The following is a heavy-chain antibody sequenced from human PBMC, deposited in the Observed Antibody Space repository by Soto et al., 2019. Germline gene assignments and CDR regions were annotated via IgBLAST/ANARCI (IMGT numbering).Heavy chain of an antibody. D-gene: IGHD2-15*01. J-gene: IGHJ3*02. CDR1: GGTFSSYA. Sequence: SVKVSCKASGGTFSSYAISWVRQAPGQGLEWMGGIIPIFGTANYAQKFQGRVTITTDTSTSTAYMELRSLRSDDTAVYYCARGQGLVAAFYLVPPSAGEDAFDIWGQGTMVTVSS. CDR2: IIPIFGTA. V-gene: IGHV1-69*05. CDR3: ARGQGLVAAFYLVPPSAGEDAFDI.